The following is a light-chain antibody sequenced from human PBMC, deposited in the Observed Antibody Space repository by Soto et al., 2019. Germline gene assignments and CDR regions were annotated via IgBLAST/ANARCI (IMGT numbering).Light chain of an antibody. J-gene: IGKJ1*01. CDR2: DAS. CDR3: QERNYWPRT. Sequence: EIVLTQSPATLSLSPGERATLSCRASQSVSSYLTWYQQKPGQAPRFLIYDASNRATGIPARFSGSRSGTAFTLTISSLEPEDFAVYYCQERNYWPRTFGQGTKVEIK. V-gene: IGKV3-11*01. CDR1: QSVSSY.